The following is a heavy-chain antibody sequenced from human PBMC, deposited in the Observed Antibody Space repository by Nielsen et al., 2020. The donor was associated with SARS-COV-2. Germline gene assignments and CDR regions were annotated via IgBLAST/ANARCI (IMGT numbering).Heavy chain of an antibody. CDR3: ATLSSRSY. Sequence: GESLKISCAASGLTFSANWMSWVRQVPGKGLEWVATIKPDGSETHYVDSVRGRLTISRDNAKNSLYLQMSSLRAGDTAVYYCATLSSRSYWGQGTLVTVSS. J-gene: IGHJ4*02. V-gene: IGHV3-7*01. CDR1: GLTFSANW. CDR2: IKPDGSET. D-gene: IGHD6-19*01.